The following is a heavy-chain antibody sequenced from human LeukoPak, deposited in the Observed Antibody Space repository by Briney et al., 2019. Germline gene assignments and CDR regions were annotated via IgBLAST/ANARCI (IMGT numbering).Heavy chain of an antibody. CDR2: IYYSGST. CDR3: ARSGMGSYYGMDV. Sequence: SETLSLTCTGSGGSISSYYWSWIRQPPGKGLEWIGYIYYSGSTNYNPSLKSRVTISVDTSKNQLSLKLSSVTAADTAVYYCARSGMGSYYGMDVWGQGTTVTVSS. V-gene: IGHV4-59*01. J-gene: IGHJ6*02. D-gene: IGHD2-15*01. CDR1: GGSISSYY.